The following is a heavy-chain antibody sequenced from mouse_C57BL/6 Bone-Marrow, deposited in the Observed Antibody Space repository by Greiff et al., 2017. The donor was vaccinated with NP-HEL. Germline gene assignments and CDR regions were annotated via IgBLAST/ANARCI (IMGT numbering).Heavy chain of an antibody. Sequence: VQLQQPGAELVMPGASVKLSCKASGYTFTSYWMHWVKQRPGQGLEWIGEIDPSDSYTNYNQKFKGKSTLTVDKSSSTAYMQLSSLTSEDSAVYYCARSYYGSSSHWYFDVWGTGTTVTVSS. CDR1: GYTFTSYW. CDR3: ARSYYGSSSHWYFDV. J-gene: IGHJ1*03. CDR2: IDPSDSYT. D-gene: IGHD1-1*01. V-gene: IGHV1-69*01.